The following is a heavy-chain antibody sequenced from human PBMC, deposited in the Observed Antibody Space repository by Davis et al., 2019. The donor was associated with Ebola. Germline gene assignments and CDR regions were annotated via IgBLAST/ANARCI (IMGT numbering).Heavy chain of an antibody. J-gene: IGHJ6*02. CDR2: ISNDGVSQ. CDR1: GFIFSDYG. V-gene: IGHV3-30*18. CDR3: AKPNRPYYYYYGMDV. D-gene: IGHD1-14*01. Sequence: GESLKISCAASGFIFSDYGMQWIRQTPGMGLEWVAVISNDGVSQHCADSVKGRFTVSRDNSKNTLYLQMNSLRGEDTAVYYCAKPNRPYYYYYGMDVWGQGTTVIVSS.